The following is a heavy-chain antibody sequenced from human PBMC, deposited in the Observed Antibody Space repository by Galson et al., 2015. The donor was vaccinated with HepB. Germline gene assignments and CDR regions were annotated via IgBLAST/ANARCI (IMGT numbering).Heavy chain of an antibody. J-gene: IGHJ4*02. CDR2: ISYDGSNK. Sequence: SLRLSCAASGFTFSSYAVHWVRQAPGKGLEWVAVISYDGSNKYYADSVKGRFTISRDNSKNTLYLQMNSLRAEDTAVYYCAPLGNFDYWGQGTLVTVSS. CDR1: GFTFSSYA. D-gene: IGHD1-26*01. CDR3: APLGNFDY. V-gene: IGHV3-30*04.